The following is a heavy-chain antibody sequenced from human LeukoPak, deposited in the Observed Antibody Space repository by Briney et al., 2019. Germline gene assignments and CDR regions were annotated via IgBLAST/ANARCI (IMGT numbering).Heavy chain of an antibody. CDR2: MNPNSGNT. V-gene: IGHV1-8*01. CDR1: GYTFTSYD. J-gene: IGHJ6*03. Sequence: ASVKVSCKASGYTFTSYDINWVRQATGQGPEWMGWMNPNSGNTGYAQKFQGRVTMTRNTSISTAYMELSSLRSEDTAVYYCARTSPTYYYMDVWGKGTTVTVSS. D-gene: IGHD4-17*01. CDR3: ARTSPTYYYMDV.